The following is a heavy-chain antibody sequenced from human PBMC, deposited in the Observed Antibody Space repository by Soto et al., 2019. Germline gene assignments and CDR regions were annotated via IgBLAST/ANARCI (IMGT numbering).Heavy chain of an antibody. CDR1: GYTFTSYA. CDR3: ARVYCSGGSCYLGYGWYYYYMDV. Sequence: GASVKVSCKASGYTFTSYAISWVRQSPGKGLEWMGWISAYNGNTDYAQKLQGRVTMTTDTSTSTAYMELRSLRSDDTAVYYCARVYCSGGSCYLGYGWYYYYMDVWGKGTTVTVSS. V-gene: IGHV1-18*01. D-gene: IGHD2-15*01. J-gene: IGHJ6*03. CDR2: ISAYNGNT.